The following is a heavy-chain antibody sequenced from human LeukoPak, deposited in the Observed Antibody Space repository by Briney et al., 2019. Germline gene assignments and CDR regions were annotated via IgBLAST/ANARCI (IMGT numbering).Heavy chain of an antibody. Sequence: GASVKVSCKASGYTFTSYGISWVRQAPGQGLEWMGWISAYNGNTNYAQKLQGRVTMTTDTSTSTAYMELRSLRSDDTAVYYCARDLYDSGDYLHAFDIWGQGTMVTVSS. CDR3: ARDLYDSGDYLHAFDI. CDR1: GYTFTSYG. V-gene: IGHV1-18*04. J-gene: IGHJ3*02. CDR2: ISAYNGNT. D-gene: IGHD4-17*01.